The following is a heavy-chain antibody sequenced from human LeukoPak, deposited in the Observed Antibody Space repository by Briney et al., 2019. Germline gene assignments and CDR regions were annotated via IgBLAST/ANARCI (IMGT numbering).Heavy chain of an antibody. CDR1: GFTFSSYG. CDR3: ARGTSSSSQENFDY. CDR2: ISGSGGST. J-gene: IGHJ4*02. Sequence: PGGSLRLSCAASGFTFSSYGMSWVRQAPGKGLEWVSAISGSGGSTYYADSVKGRFTISRDNSKNTLYLQMNSLRAEDTAVYYCARGTSSSSQENFDYWGQGTLVTVSS. V-gene: IGHV3-23*01. D-gene: IGHD6-6*01.